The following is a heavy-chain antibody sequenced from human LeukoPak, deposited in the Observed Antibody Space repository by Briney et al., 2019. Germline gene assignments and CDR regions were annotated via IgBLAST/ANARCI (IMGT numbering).Heavy chain of an antibody. Sequence: GGSLRLSRAASGFTFSSYSMNWVRQAPGKGLEWVSYISRSSSTIYYADSVKGRFTISRDNAKNSLYLQMNSLRTEDTAVYYCARDSDPLVDYWGQGTLVTVSS. CDR3: ARDSDPLVDY. CDR2: ISRSSSTI. V-gene: IGHV3-48*01. D-gene: IGHD6-6*01. CDR1: GFTFSSYS. J-gene: IGHJ4*02.